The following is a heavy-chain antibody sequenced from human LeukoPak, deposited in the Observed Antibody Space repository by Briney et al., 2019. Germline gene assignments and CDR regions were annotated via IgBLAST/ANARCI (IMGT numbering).Heavy chain of an antibody. D-gene: IGHD3-22*01. CDR2: IIPIFGTA. V-gene: IGHV1-69*05. Sequence: SVKVSCKASGGTFSSYAISWVRQAPGQGLEWMGGIIPIFGTANYAQKFQGRVTMTRNTSLSTAYMELSSLRSEDTAVYYCARDYYDSSGYYPDYWGQGTLVTVSS. J-gene: IGHJ4*02. CDR1: GGTFSSYA. CDR3: ARDYYDSSGYYPDY.